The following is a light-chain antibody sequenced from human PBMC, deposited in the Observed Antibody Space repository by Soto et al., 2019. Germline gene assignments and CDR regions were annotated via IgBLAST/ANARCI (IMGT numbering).Light chain of an antibody. CDR3: QQYYSTPGT. CDR2: SAS. J-gene: IGKJ1*01. V-gene: IGKV1-39*01. CDR1: QTINNY. Sequence: DIQMTQSPTSLSASLGDRVTITCRASQTINNYLHWYQQRPGEAPKLLIYSASNLQTGVPPRFSGSGSGTHFTLTISSLQAEDVAVYYCQQYYSTPGTFGQGTKVEIK.